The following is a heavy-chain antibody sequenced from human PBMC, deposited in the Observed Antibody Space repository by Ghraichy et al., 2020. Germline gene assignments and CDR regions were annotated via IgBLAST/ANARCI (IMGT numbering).Heavy chain of an antibody. CDR2: INHSGST. V-gene: IGHV4-34*01. D-gene: IGHD4-17*01. J-gene: IGHJ6*03. CDR1: GGSFSGYY. CDR3: ARGGTDYGDYLHGTDYMDV. Sequence: SETLSLTCAVYGGSFSGYYWSWIRQPPGKGLEWIGEINHSGSTNYNPSLKSRVTISVDTSKNQFSLKLSSVTAADTAVYYCARGGTDYGDYLHGTDYMDVWGKGTTVTVSS.